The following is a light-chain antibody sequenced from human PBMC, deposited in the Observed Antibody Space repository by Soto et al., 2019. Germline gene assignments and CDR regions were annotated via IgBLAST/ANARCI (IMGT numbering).Light chain of an antibody. CDR3: QQRNKWPLT. V-gene: IGKV3-11*01. CDR1: RSISTY. Sequence: DTLLTHSPATLSLSPGERATLSCRASRSISTYLAWYQQKPGQAPRLLIYEALNRATGIPARFSGSGSGTDFTLTISSLEPEDFAVYYCQQRNKWPLTFGGGTKVDIK. J-gene: IGKJ4*02. CDR2: EAL.